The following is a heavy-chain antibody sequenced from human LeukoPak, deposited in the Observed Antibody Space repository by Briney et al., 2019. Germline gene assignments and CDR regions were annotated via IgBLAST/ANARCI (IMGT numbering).Heavy chain of an antibody. CDR1: GGSVTSGSHY. D-gene: IGHD3-10*01. V-gene: IGHV4-61*01. Sequence: SETLSLTCTVSGGSVTSGSHYWSWIRQPPGKGLEWIGYIYDCGSTTYNPSLKSRATISVDTSKNQFSLKLTSMTAADTAVYYCVRDRELNFWGQGTLVTVSS. CDR3: VRDRELNF. CDR2: IYDCGST. J-gene: IGHJ4*02.